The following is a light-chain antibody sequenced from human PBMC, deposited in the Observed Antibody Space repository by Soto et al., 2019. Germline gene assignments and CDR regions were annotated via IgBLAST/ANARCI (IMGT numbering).Light chain of an antibody. J-gene: IGKJ1*01. V-gene: IGKV3D-15*01. CDR1: QSGSSSY. CDR2: GAS. Sequence: EIVLTQSPGTLSLSPGERATLSCRASQSGSSSYLAWYQQKPGQAPRLLIYGASSRATGIPARFSGSGSGTEFTLTISSLQSEDFAVYYCQQYNNWLRTFGQGTKVDIK. CDR3: QQYNNWLRT.